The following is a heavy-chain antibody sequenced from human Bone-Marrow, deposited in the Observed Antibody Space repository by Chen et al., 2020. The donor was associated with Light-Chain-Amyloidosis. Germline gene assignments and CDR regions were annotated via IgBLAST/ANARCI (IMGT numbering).Heavy chain of an antibody. D-gene: IGHD5-12*01. CDR3: ARRRDGYNFDY. CDR1: GYTFPNYW. CDR2: IYPDDSDA. J-gene: IGHJ4*02. Sequence: VQLEPSGPDVKKPGESLKIPCKGFGYTFPNYWIGWGRQMPGKGLEWMGVIYPDDSDARYSPSFEGQVTISADKSITTAYLQWRSLKASDTAMYYCARRRDGYNFDYWGQGTLVTVSS. V-gene: IGHV5-51*01.